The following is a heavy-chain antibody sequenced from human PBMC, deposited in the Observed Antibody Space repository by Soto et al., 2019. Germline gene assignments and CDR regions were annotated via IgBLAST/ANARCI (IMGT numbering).Heavy chain of an antibody. Sequence: EVQLVESGGGLVQPGRSLRLSCVASGFSFDDYAMHWVRQAPGKGLEWVAGISWNSGSIGYADSVKGRFTISRDNAKNSLYLQMNRLRAEDTAVYYCAKAPVYQFVVNWFDPWVQGTLVTVSS. D-gene: IGHD2-2*01. CDR3: AKAPVYQFVVNWFDP. J-gene: IGHJ5*02. CDR2: ISWNSGSI. V-gene: IGHV3-9*01. CDR1: GFSFDDYA.